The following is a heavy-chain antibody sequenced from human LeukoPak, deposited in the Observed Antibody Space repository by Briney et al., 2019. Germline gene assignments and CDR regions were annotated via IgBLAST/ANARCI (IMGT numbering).Heavy chain of an antibody. D-gene: IGHD4-11*01. CDR3: ARGRASMTTVTLYYFDY. CDR2: MNPNSGNT. CDR1: GYTFTSYD. J-gene: IGHJ4*02. Sequence: ASVKVSCKASGYTFTSYDINWVRQATGQGLEWMGWMNPNSGNTGYAQKFQGRVTMTRNTSISTAYMELSSLRSEDTAVYYCARGRASMTTVTLYYFDYWGQGTLVTVSS. V-gene: IGHV1-8*01.